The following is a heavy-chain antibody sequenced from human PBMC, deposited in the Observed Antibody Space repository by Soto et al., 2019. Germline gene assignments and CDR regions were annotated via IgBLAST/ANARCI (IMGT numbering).Heavy chain of an antibody. D-gene: IGHD3-22*01. CDR1: GGTFSSYA. CDR3: ARERTYYYDSSDPPGYDAFDI. Sequence: GASVKVSCKASGGTFSSYAISWVRQAPGQGLEWIGGIIPIFGTANYAQKFQGRVTITADKSTSTAYMELSSLRSEDTAVYYCARERTYYYDSSDPPGYDAFDIWGQGTMVTVSS. V-gene: IGHV1-69*06. CDR2: IIPIFGTA. J-gene: IGHJ3*02.